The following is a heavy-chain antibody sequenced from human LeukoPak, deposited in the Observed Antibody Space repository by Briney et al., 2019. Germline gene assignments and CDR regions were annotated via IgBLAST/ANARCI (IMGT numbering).Heavy chain of an antibody. Sequence: SETLSLTCTVSGYSISSGYYWGWIRQSPGKGLEWIGNIHHGGSTSYNPSLKSRVTISLDMSKNQFSLKLNSVTAADTAVYYCVREGPVRFLEQIDYWGQGTLVTVSS. CDR1: GYSISSGYY. D-gene: IGHD3-3*01. CDR2: IHHGGST. J-gene: IGHJ4*02. V-gene: IGHV4-38-2*02. CDR3: VREGPVRFLEQIDY.